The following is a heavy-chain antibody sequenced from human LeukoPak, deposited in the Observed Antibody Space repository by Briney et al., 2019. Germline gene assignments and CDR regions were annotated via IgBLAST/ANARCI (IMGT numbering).Heavy chain of an antibody. V-gene: IGHV1-46*01. Sequence: ASVKVSCKASGYTFSSYYIHWVRQAPGQGLEWMGIINPSDGSTSSAQKFQGRVTMTRDTSTSTAYMGLRSLRSDDTAVYYCARERVENYYDSSGYIDYWGQGTLVTVSS. D-gene: IGHD3-22*01. CDR1: GYTFSSYY. CDR2: INPSDGST. J-gene: IGHJ4*02. CDR3: ARERVENYYDSSGYIDY.